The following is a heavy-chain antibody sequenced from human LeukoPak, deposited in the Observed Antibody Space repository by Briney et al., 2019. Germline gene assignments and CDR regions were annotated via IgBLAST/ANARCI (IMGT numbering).Heavy chain of an antibody. V-gene: IGHV3-9*01. J-gene: IGHJ5*02. CDR3: AKGSAGYSSGWYRGGWFDP. CDR2: ISWNSGSI. CDR1: GFTFDDYA. Sequence: GGSLRLSCAASGFTFDDYAMPWVRQAPGKGLEWVSGISWNSGSIGYADSVKGRFTISRDNSKNTLYLQMNSLRAEDTAVYYCAKGSAGYSSGWYRGGWFDPWGQGTLVTVSS. D-gene: IGHD6-19*01.